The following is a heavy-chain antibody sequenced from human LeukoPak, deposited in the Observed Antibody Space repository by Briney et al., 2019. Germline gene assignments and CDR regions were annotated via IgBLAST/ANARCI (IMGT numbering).Heavy chain of an antibody. CDR2: ITSSSSII. CDR3: ARDGDYNFWSGYYDC. D-gene: IGHD3-3*01. CDR1: GFTFSRYS. Sequence: GGSLRLSCEASGFTFSRYSMNWVRQAPGKGLEWVSYITSSSSIIYYADSVKGRFTISRDNAKNSLYLQMNSLGVEDTAVYYCARDGDYNFWSGYYDCWGQGTLVTVSS. J-gene: IGHJ4*02. V-gene: IGHV3-48*01.